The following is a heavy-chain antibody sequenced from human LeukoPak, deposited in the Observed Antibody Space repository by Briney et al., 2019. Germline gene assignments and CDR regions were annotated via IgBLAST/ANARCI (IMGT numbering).Heavy chain of an antibody. CDR1: GGTFSSYA. D-gene: IGHD5-12*01. V-gene: IGHV1-69*13. CDR3: ARGPIVATIYFDY. CDR2: IIPIFGTA. Sequence: SVKVSCKASGGTFSSYAISWVRQAPGQGLEWMGGIIPIFGTANYAQKFQGRVTITADESTSSAYMELSSLRSEDTAVYYCARGPIVATIYFDYWGQGTLVTVSS. J-gene: IGHJ4*02.